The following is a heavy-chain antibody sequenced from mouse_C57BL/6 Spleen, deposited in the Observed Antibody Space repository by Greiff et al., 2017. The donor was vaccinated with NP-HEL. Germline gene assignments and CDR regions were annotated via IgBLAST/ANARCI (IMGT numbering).Heavy chain of an antibody. CDR3: ARGGIYYDYPYWYFDV. CDR1: GYSITSGYY. Sequence: VQLQQSGPGLVKPSQSLSLTCSVTGYSITSGYYWNWIRQFPGNKLEWMGYISYDGSNNYNPSLKNRISITRDTSKNQFFLKLNSVTTEDTATYYCARGGIYYDYPYWYFDVWGTGTTVTVSS. CDR2: ISYDGSN. J-gene: IGHJ1*03. D-gene: IGHD2-4*01. V-gene: IGHV3-6*01.